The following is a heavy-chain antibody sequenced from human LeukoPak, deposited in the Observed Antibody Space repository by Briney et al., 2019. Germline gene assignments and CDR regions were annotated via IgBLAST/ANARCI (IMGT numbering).Heavy chain of an antibody. CDR2: TYFRSKWYN. V-gene: IGHV6-1*01. Sequence: RSQTLSLTCAVSGDSVSSDNATWNWIRQSPSRGLEWLGRTYFRSKWYNDFAASVRGRITINADTSKNQFSLQLNSVTPEDTAVYYCVRQREQVMLYYYFDLWGRGTLVTVSS. J-gene: IGHJ2*01. CDR3: VRQREQVMLYYYFDL. D-gene: IGHD1-26*01. CDR1: GDSVSSDNAT.